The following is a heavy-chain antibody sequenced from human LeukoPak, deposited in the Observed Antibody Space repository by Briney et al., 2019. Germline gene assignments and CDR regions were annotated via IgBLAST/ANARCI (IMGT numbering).Heavy chain of an antibody. D-gene: IGHD6-13*01. Sequence: SVEVSCKASGGTFSSYAISWVRQAPGQGLEWMGRIIPIFGTANYAQKFQGRVTITTDESTSTAYMELSSLRSEDTAVYYCAREVAAAGTSRGSFDYWGQGTLVTVSS. CDR1: GGTFSSYA. V-gene: IGHV1-69*05. J-gene: IGHJ4*02. CDR2: IIPIFGTA. CDR3: AREVAAAGTSRGSFDY.